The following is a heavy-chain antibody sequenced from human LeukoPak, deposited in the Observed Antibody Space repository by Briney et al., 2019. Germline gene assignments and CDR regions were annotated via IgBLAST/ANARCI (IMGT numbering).Heavy chain of an antibody. Sequence: SETLSLTCAVYGGSFSGYYWSWIRQPPGKGLEWIGEINHSGSTNYNPSLKSRVTISVDTSKNQFSLKLSSVTAADTAVHYCAREGRGSIRYWGQGTLVTVSS. J-gene: IGHJ4*02. CDR2: INHSGST. CDR1: GGSFSGYY. D-gene: IGHD2-2*02. V-gene: IGHV4-34*01. CDR3: AREGRGSIRY.